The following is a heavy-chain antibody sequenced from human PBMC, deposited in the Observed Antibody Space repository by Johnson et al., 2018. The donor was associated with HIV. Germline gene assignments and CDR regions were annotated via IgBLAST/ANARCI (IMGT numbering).Heavy chain of an antibody. CDR3: SRALTTDAFDI. CDR1: GFTVSSNY. CDR2: IYSGGST. J-gene: IGHJ3*02. V-gene: IGHV3-66*02. Sequence: VQLVESGGGLVQPGGSLRLSCAASGFTVSSNYMSWVRQAPGKGLEWVSVIYSGGSTYYADSVKGRFTISRDSSKNTLYLQMNSLRTEDTAVYYYSRALTTDAFDIWGQGTMVTVSS. D-gene: IGHD4-17*01.